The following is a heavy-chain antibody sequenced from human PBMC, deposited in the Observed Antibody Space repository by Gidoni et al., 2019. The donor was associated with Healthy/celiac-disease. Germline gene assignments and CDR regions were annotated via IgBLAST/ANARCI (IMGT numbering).Heavy chain of an antibody. CDR3: AKDRTRGVVLFNGMDV. J-gene: IGHJ6*02. CDR2: ISWNSGSI. Sequence: EVQLVESGGGLVQPGRSLRLYCAASGFTFDAYAMHWVRQAPGKGLEWVSGISWNSGSIGYADSVKGRFTISRDNAMNSLYLQMNSLRAEDTALYYCAKDRTRGVVLFNGMDVWGQGTTVTVSS. D-gene: IGHD3-3*01. V-gene: IGHV3-9*01. CDR1: GFTFDAYA.